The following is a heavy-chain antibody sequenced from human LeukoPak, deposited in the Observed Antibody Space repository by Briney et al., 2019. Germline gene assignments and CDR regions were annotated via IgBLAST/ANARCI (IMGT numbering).Heavy chain of an antibody. V-gene: IGHV3-30-3*01. J-gene: IGHJ4*02. D-gene: IGHD3-3*01. CDR2: ISYDGSNK. CDR3: AREDFRYYFDY. CDR1: GFTFSSYA. Sequence: PGGSLRLSCAASGFTFSSYAMHWVRQAPGKGLEWVAVISYDGSNKYYADSVKGRFTISRDNSENTLYLQMNSLRAEDTAVYYCAREDFRYYFDYWGQGTLVTVSS.